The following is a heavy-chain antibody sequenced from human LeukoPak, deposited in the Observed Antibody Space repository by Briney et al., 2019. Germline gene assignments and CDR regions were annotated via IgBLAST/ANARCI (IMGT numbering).Heavy chain of an antibody. CDR1: GFTFSSYS. V-gene: IGHV3-21*01. J-gene: IGHJ4*02. CDR2: ISSSSSYI. D-gene: IGHD3-10*01. Sequence: GGSLRLSCAASGFTFSSYSMNWVRQAPGKGLEWVSSISSSSSYIYYADSVKGRFTISRDNDKNSLYLQMNSLRAEDTAVYYCASAYMVRGVFDYWGQGPLVTVSA. CDR3: ASAYMVRGVFDY.